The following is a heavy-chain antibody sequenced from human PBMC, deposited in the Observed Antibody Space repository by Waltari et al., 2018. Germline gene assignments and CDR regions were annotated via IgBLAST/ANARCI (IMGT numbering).Heavy chain of an antibody. J-gene: IGHJ6*02. Sequence: QLQLQESGPGLVKPSETLSLTCTVSGGSISSRSYYWGWIRQPPRKGLEWIGSSYYSGSTYYKPSLKSRVTISVDTSKNQFSLKLSSVTAAETAGYYCARHGKTTVTNYYYYYGMDVWGQGTTVTVSS. D-gene: IGHD4-17*01. CDR1: GGSISSRSYY. V-gene: IGHV4-39*01. CDR3: ARHGKTTVTNYYYYYGMDV. CDR2: SYYSGST.